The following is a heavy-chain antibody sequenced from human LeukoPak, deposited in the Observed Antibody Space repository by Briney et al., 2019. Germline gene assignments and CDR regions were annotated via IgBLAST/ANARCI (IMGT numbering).Heavy chain of an antibody. V-gene: IGHV1-69*05. Sequence: ASVKVSCKASGGTFSSYAISWVRQAPGQGLEWMGRIIPIFGTANYAQKFQGRVTITTDESTSTAYMELSSLRSEDTAVYYRAREDYGDRTFDYWGQGTLVTVSS. J-gene: IGHJ4*02. CDR2: IIPIFGTA. CDR1: GGTFSSYA. CDR3: AREDYGDRTFDY. D-gene: IGHD4-17*01.